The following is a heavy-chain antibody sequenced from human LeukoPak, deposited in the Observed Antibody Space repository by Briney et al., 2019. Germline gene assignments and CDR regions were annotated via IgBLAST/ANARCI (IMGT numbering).Heavy chain of an antibody. CDR1: GGTFSSYA. D-gene: IGHD6-13*01. CDR3: ARDSFPIADSTNRFDP. V-gene: IGHV1-69*04. Sequence: ASVKVSCKASGGTFSSYAISWVRQAPGQGLEWMGRIIPILGIANYAQKFQGRVTITADKSTSTAYMELSSLRSEDTAVYYCARDSFPIADSTNRFDPWGQGTLVTVSS. CDR2: IIPILGIA. J-gene: IGHJ5*02.